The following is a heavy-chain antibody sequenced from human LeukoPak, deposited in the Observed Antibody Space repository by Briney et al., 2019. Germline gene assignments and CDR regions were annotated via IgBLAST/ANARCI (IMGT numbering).Heavy chain of an antibody. CDR3: ASSRWSSTERLDY. CDR2: ISSSGSTI. D-gene: IGHD6-13*01. Sequence: GGSLRLSCAASGFTFSSYEMNWVRQAPGKGLEWVSYISSSGSTIYYADSVKGRFTISRDNAKNSLYLQMNSLRAEDTAVYYCASSRWSSTERLDYWGQGTLVTVSS. V-gene: IGHV3-48*03. CDR1: GFTFSSYE. J-gene: IGHJ4*02.